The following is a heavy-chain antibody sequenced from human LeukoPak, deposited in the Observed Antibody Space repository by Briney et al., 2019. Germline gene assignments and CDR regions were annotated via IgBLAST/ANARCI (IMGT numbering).Heavy chain of an antibody. CDR2: ISSSSSYI. J-gene: IGHJ4*02. Sequence: PGRSLRLSCAASGFTFSSYSMNWVRQAPGKGLEWVSSISSSSSYIYYADSVKGRFTISRDNAKNSLYLQMNSLRAEDTAVYYCARDQQLWLPTFDYWGQGTLVTVSS. V-gene: IGHV3-21*01. D-gene: IGHD5-18*01. CDR3: ARDQQLWLPTFDY. CDR1: GFTFSSYS.